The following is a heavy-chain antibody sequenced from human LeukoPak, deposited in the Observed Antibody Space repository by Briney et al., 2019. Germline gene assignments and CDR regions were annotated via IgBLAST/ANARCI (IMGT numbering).Heavy chain of an antibody. CDR1: GYTFTGYY. CDR2: INPNSGGT. J-gene: IGHJ4*02. D-gene: IGHD3-3*01. V-gene: IGHV1-2*02. Sequence: GASVKVSCKASGYTFTGYYMHWVRQAPGQGLEWMGWINPNSGGTNYAQKFQGRVTMTRDTSISTVYMELSRLISDDTAVYYCARVALFWSGYYFDYWGQGTLVTVSS. CDR3: ARVALFWSGYYFDY.